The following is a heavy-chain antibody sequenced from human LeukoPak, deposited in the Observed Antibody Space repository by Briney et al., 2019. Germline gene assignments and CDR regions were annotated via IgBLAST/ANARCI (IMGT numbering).Heavy chain of an antibody. CDR1: GYSFTSYW. V-gene: IGHV5-51*01. Sequence: GESLQISCKGSGYSFTSYWIGWVRQLPGKGLEWMGIIYPGDSDTRYSPSFQGQVTISADKSISTAYLQWSSLKASDTAMYYCARHCRRDGYPSPIDYWGQGTLVTVSS. CDR2: IYPGDSDT. J-gene: IGHJ4*02. CDR3: ARHCRRDGYPSPIDY. D-gene: IGHD5-24*01.